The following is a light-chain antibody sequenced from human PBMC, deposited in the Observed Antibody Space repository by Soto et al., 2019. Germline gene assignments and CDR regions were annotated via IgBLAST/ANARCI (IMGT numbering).Light chain of an antibody. CDR1: SSDVGDYNY. CDR3: SSYTSSSTWV. V-gene: IGLV2-14*01. Sequence: QSVLTQPASVSGSPGQSITISCTGTSSDVGDYNYVSWYQQHPDKAPKLMIYEVSNRPSGVSSRFSGSKSGNTASLTISGLQAEDEADYYCSSYTSSSTWVFGGGTKVTVL. CDR2: EVS. J-gene: IGLJ3*02.